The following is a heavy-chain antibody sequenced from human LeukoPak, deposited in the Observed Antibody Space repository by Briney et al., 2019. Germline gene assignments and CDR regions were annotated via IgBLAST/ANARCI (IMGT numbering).Heavy chain of an antibody. J-gene: IGHJ4*02. Sequence: ASETLSLTCTVSGGSISSSSYYWGWIRQPPGKGLEWIGRIYTSGSTNYNPSLKSRVTTSVDTSKNQFSLKLSSVTAADTAVYYCAREVDDFWSGYYVENYYFDYWGQGTLVTVSS. CDR1: GGSISSSSYY. V-gene: IGHV4-61*02. CDR3: AREVDDFWSGYYVENYYFDY. CDR2: IYTSGST. D-gene: IGHD3-3*01.